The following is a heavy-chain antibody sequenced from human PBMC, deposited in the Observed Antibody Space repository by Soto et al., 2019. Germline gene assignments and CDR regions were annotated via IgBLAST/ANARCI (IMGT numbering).Heavy chain of an antibody. V-gene: IGHV3-21*01. D-gene: IGHD5-12*01. Sequence: EVQLVESGGGLVKPGASLRLSCAASGFTFSAYTMIWVRQTPGKGLEWVSCISSSSSYIYYADSVKGRFTISRDNAENSLYLQMNSLRGEDTAVYYCARDRYNGFDSPFLIDSWGQGALVTVSS. CDR2: ISSSSSYI. J-gene: IGHJ4*02. CDR1: GFTFSAYT. CDR3: ARDRYNGFDSPFLIDS.